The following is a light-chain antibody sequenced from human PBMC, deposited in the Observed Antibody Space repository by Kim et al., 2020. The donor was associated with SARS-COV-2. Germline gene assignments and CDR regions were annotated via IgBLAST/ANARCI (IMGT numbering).Light chain of an antibody. CDR1: QSVRNK. V-gene: IGKV3-15*01. J-gene: IGKJ4*01. CDR3: QQYSNRPLRT. CDR2: GAS. Sequence: EIVLTQSPATLSVSPGERVTLSCRASQSVRNKLAWYQQRTDQAPRLLLYGASTRATDIPSRISGGGSGTGLTPTIRSLQSEDHAVYYCQQYSNRPLRTFVAGTKVDIK.